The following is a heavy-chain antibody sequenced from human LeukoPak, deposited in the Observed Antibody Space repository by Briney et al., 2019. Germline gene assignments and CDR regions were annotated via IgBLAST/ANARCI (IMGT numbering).Heavy chain of an antibody. CDR3: TTVAEDTAMVPYYYYYMDV. CDR2: IKSKTDGGTT. J-gene: IGHJ6*03. CDR1: GFTFSNAW. V-gene: IGHV3-15*01. D-gene: IGHD5-18*01. Sequence: PGGSLRLSCAASGFTFSNAWMSWVRQAPGKGLEWVGRIKSKTDGGTTDYAAPVKGRFTISRDDSKNTLYLQMNSLKTEDTAVYYCTTVAEDTAMVPYYYYYMDVWGKGTTVTISS.